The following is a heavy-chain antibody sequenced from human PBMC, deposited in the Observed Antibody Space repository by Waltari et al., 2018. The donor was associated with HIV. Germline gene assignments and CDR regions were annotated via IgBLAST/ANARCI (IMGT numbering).Heavy chain of an antibody. CDR2: IKSHSDGGTS. D-gene: IGHD3-9*01. J-gene: IGHJ3*01. CDR1: GFDFTNAW. CDR3: TTDVYDSSGGNAFDV. V-gene: IGHV3-15*01. Sequence: EVQLVESGGGLVKPGGSLRLSCAVSGFDFTNAWLNWVRQAPGKGLEWIGRIKSHSDGGTSDYAAPLKGRFSISRDDSQRTLFLQISSLMTEDTGVYYCTTDVYDSSGGNAFDVWGQGTMVTVSS.